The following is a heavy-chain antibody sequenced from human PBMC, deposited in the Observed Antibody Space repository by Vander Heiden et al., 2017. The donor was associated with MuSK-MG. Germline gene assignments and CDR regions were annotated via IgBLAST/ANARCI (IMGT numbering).Heavy chain of an antibody. V-gene: IGHV3-49*03. CDR2: IRSKAYGGTT. CDR3: TRRSYDILTGYPTGAFDI. CDR1: GFTFGDYA. J-gene: IGHJ3*02. Sequence: EVQLVESGGGMVQPGRSLRHSCLVYGFTFGDYALRGFRQGPGKGLEWLSFIRSKAYGGTTEYAASVKGRFTISRDDSKSIAYLQMSSLKTEDTAVYYCTRRSYDILTGYPTGAFDIWGQGTMVTVSS. D-gene: IGHD3-9*01.